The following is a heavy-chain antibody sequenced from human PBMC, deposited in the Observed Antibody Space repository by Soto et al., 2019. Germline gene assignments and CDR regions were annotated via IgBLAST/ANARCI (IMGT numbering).Heavy chain of an antibody. D-gene: IGHD6-13*01. Sequence: GASVKVSCKASGGTFISYAISWVRQAPGQGLEWMGGIIPIFGTANYAQKFQGRVTITADKSTSTAYMELSSLRSEDTAVYYCARAGIAAARLDCWGQGTLVTVSS. CDR3: ARAGIAAARLDC. J-gene: IGHJ4*02. V-gene: IGHV1-69*06. CDR2: IIPIFGTA. CDR1: GGTFISYA.